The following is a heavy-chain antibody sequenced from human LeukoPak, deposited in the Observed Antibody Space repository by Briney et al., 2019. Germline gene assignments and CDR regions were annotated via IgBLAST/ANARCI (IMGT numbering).Heavy chain of an antibody. Sequence: PGGSLRLSCAASGFTFSTYWMHWVRQAPGKGLEWVSRILPDGSDANYADSVQGRFIISRDNAKNTPYLQMNSLKAEDTAVYFCARFAAVTAGDFWGQGALVTASS. J-gene: IGHJ4*02. CDR2: ILPDGSDA. V-gene: IGHV3-74*01. D-gene: IGHD2-21*02. CDR3: ARFAAVTAGDF. CDR1: GFTFSTYW.